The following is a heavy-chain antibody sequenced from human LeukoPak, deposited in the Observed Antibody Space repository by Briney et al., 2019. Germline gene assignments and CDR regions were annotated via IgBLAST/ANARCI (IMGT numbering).Heavy chain of an antibody. J-gene: IGHJ4*02. D-gene: IGHD5-12*01. Sequence: GGSLRLSCAASGFTFSTYAMSWVRQAPGKGLEWLSALIDSGTSTFYADSVKGRFTISRDNSRNTLYLQMDSLRAEDTAGYYCAKQVAAPGPIDYWGQGSLVT. CDR3: AKQVAAPGPIDY. CDR2: LIDSGTST. CDR1: GFTFSTYA. V-gene: IGHV3-23*01.